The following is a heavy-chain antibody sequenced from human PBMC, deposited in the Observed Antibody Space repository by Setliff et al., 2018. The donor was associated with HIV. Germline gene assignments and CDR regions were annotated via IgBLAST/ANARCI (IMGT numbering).Heavy chain of an antibody. CDR1: GFTFSDYS. J-gene: IGHJ4*02. CDR2: IGGRFDT. D-gene: IGHD2-15*01. CDR3: AKDRGTRTFYFDY. V-gene: IGHV3-21*04. Sequence: GGSMRLSCAASGFTFSDYSMNWVRQAPGKGLEWVSFIGGRFDTYYADSVKGRFTISRDNAKNSLYLQMNSLRAEDTALYYCAKDRGTRTFYFDYWGQGTLVTVSS.